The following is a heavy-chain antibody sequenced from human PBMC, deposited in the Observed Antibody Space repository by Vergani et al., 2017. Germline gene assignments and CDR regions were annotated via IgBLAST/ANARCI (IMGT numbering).Heavy chain of an antibody. Sequence: QLQLQESGSGLVKPSQTLSLTCAVSGCSISSGGYSWSWIRQPPGKGLEWIGYIYHSGSTYYNPSLKSRVTISVDRSKNQFSLKLSSVTAADTAVYYCARVVGHCGGDCYADYWGQGTLVTVSS. D-gene: IGHD2-21*01. CDR2: IYHSGST. CDR1: GCSISSGGYS. V-gene: IGHV4-30-2*01. J-gene: IGHJ4*02. CDR3: ARVVGHCGGDCYADY.